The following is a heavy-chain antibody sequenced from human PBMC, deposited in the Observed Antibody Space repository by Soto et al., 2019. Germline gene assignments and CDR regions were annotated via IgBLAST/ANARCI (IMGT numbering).Heavy chain of an antibody. J-gene: IGHJ4*02. CDR3: ARDNGYSYGYNLDY. V-gene: IGHV4-59*01. Sequence: SETLSLTCTVSGGSISSYYRSWIRQPPGKGLEWIGYIYYSGSTNYNPSLKSRVTISVDTSKNQFSLKLTSVTAADTAVYYCARDNGYSYGYNLDYWGQGTLVTVSS. D-gene: IGHD5-18*01. CDR1: GGSISSYY. CDR2: IYYSGST.